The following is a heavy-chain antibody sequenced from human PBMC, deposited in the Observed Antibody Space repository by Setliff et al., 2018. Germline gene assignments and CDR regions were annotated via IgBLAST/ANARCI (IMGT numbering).Heavy chain of an antibody. Sequence: SETLSLTCIVSGGSISNYYWSWIRQPPGKGLEWIGYISDSGYTNYNPALKSRVTMSVDTPKNEVSLKLSSVTAADTAVYYCARAQVVFAISAPVWYFEVWGRGTQVTVSS. CDR1: GGSISNYY. J-gene: IGHJ2*01. V-gene: IGHV4-59*01. CDR3: ARAQVVFAISAPVWYFEV. CDR2: ISDSGYT. D-gene: IGHD2-21*01.